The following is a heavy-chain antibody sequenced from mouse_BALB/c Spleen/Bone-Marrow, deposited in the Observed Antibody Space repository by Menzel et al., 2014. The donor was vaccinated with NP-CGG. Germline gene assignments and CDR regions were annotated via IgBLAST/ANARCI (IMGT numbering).Heavy chain of an antibody. CDR3: ARHNYYETWFAY. CDR1: GFTFSDYY. J-gene: IGHJ3*01. V-gene: IGHV5-12*02. D-gene: IGHD1-1*01. CDR2: ISNGGGST. Sequence: EVQVVESGGGLVQPGGSLKLSCATSGFTFSDYYMYWVRQTPEKRLEWVAYISNGGGSTYYPDTVKGRFTISRDNAKNTLYLQMGRLKSEYTAMYYCARHNYYETWFAYWGQGTLVTVSA.